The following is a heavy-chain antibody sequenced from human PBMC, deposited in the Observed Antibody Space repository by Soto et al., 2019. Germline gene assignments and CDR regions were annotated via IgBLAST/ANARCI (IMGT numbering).Heavy chain of an antibody. CDR2: INHSGST. V-gene: IGHV4-34*01. CDR3: ARSKKDIVGATDAFDI. CDR1: GGSFSGYY. J-gene: IGHJ3*02. Sequence: SETLSLTCAVYGGSFSGYYWSWIRQPPGKGLEWIGEINHSGSTNYNPSLKSRVTISVDTSKNQFSLKLSSVTAADTAVYYCARSKKDIVGATDAFDIWGQGTMVTVSS. D-gene: IGHD1-26*01.